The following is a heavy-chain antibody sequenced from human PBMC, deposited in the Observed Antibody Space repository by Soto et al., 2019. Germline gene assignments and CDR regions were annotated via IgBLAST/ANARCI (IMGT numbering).Heavy chain of an antibody. CDR3: AKDMKGDTAMVTGEDY. J-gene: IGHJ4*02. D-gene: IGHD5-18*01. CDR2: ISYDGSNK. CDR1: GFTFSSYG. Sequence: QVQLVESGGGVVQPGRSLRLSCAASGFTFSSYGMHGVRQAPGKGLEWVAVISYDGSNKYYADSVKGRFTISRDNSKNTLYLQMISLRAEDTAVYYCAKDMKGDTAMVTGEDYWGQGTLVTVSS. V-gene: IGHV3-30*18.